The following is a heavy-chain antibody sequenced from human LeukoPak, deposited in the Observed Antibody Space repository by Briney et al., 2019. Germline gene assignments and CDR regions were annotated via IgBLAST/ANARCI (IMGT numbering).Heavy chain of an antibody. CDR3: ARASFIVVVPAATTFDH. CDR1: GFTFDDYG. D-gene: IGHD2-2*01. V-gene: IGHV3-20*04. CDR2: INWNGGST. J-gene: IGHJ4*02. Sequence: GGSLRLSCAASGFTFDDYGMSWVRQAPGKGLEWVSGINWNGGSTGYADSVKGRFTISRDNAKNSLYQQMNSLRAEDTALYYCARASFIVVVPAATTFDHWGQGTLVTVSS.